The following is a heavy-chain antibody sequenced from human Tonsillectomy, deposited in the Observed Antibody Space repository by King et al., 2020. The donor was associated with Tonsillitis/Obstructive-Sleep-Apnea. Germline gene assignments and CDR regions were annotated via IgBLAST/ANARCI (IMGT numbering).Heavy chain of an antibody. J-gene: IGHJ5*02. CDR2: IYYSGST. V-gene: IGHV4-39*01. CDR1: GGSISSSSYY. CDR3: ARLRYGDYSFDP. D-gene: IGHD4-17*01. Sequence: QLQESGPGLVKPSETLSLTCTVSGGSISSSSYYWGWIRQPPGKGMEWIGRIYYSGSTYYNPSLKSRVTISVDTSKNQFSLKLSSVTDADTAVYYCARLRYGDYSFDPWSQGTLVTVSS.